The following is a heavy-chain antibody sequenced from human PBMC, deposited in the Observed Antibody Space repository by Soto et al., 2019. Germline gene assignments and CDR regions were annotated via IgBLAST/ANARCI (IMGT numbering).Heavy chain of an antibody. CDR1: GFTFSSYW. V-gene: IGHV3-74*01. CDR2: INSDGSST. Sequence: HPGGSLRLSCAASGFTFSSYWMHWVRQAPGKGLVWVSRINSDGSSTSYADSVKGRFTISRDNAKNTLYLQMNSLRAEDTALYYCAKDSYCSSTSCSSYRDVWGKGTTVTVSS. J-gene: IGHJ6*03. CDR3: AKDSYCSSTSCSSYRDV. D-gene: IGHD2-2*01.